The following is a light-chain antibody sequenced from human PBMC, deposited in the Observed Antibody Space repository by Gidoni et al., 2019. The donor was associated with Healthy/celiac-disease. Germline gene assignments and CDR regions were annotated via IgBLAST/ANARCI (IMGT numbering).Light chain of an antibody. Sequence: DIQMTQSPSTLSASVGDRVTITCRASQSISSWLAWYQQKPGKAPKLLIYKASSLESGVPSRFSGSGSGTEFTLTISSLQPDDFATYYCQQYNSPSTTFGGXTKVEIK. J-gene: IGKJ4*01. CDR3: QQYNSPSTT. CDR1: QSISSW. CDR2: KAS. V-gene: IGKV1-5*03.